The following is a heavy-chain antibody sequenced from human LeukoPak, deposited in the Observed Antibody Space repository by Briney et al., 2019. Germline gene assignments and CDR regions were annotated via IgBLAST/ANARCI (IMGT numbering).Heavy chain of an antibody. J-gene: IGHJ4*02. CDR2: IGRSSTDT. D-gene: IGHD6-19*01. Sequence: GGSLTLSCAASGITFSDYYMTWIRQAPGKGLEWVSSIGRSSTDTNYADSVKGRFTISRDDAKNSVYLQMNSLRAEDTAVYYCATFRGWYIAHWGQGSLVTVSS. V-gene: IGHV3-11*03. CDR1: GITFSDYY. CDR3: ATFRGWYIAH.